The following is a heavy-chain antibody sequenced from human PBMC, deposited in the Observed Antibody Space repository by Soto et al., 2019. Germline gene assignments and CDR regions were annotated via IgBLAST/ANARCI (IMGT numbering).Heavy chain of an antibody. J-gene: IGHJ4*02. CDR1: GFSFSRYA. D-gene: IGHD6-19*01. CDR2: ITNSGGRA. Sequence: EVQLLESGGGLVQPGGSLRLSCAASGFSFSRYAMSWVRQAPGKGLEWVSAITNSGGRAYYADSVTGWFTISRDNSKDTLYLLMNSLRAEDTAVYYCAKGEWLDNWGQGTLVTVSS. CDR3: AKGEWLDN. V-gene: IGHV3-23*01.